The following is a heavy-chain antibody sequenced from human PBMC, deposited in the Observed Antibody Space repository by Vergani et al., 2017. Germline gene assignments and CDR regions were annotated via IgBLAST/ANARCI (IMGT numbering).Heavy chain of an antibody. V-gene: IGHV3-21*01. D-gene: IGHD1-1*01. J-gene: IGHJ4*02. CDR3: ARGLWNDVTLCDGDDY. Sequence: EVQLVESGGGLVKPGGSLRLSCAASGFTFSSYSMNWVRQAPGKGLEWVSSISSSSSYIYYADSVKGRFTISRDKAKNSLYLQMNSLRAEDTAVYYCARGLWNDVTLCDGDDYWGQGTLVTVSS. CDR1: GFTFSSYS. CDR2: ISSSSSYI.